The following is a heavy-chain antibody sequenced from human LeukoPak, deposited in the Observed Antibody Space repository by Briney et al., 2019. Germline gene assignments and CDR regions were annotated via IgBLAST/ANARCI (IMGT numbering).Heavy chain of an antibody. Sequence: GGSLRLSCAASGFTFSSYSMNWVRQAPGKGLEWVSSISSSSSYIYYADSVKGRFTISRDNAKNSLYLQMNSLRAEDTAVYYRARGGYDSSGRIDYWGQGTLVTVSS. CDR1: GFTFSSYS. CDR2: ISSSSSYI. D-gene: IGHD3-22*01. V-gene: IGHV3-21*01. J-gene: IGHJ4*02. CDR3: ARGGYDSSGRIDY.